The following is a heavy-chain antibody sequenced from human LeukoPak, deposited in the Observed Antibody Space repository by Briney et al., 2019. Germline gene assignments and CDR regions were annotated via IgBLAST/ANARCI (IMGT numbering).Heavy chain of an antibody. D-gene: IGHD5-18*01. V-gene: IGHV3-53*04. CDR1: GFTVSSNY. J-gene: IGHJ4*02. Sequence: GGSLRLSCAASGFTVSSNYMSWVRQAPGKGLEWVSVIYSGGSTYYADSVKGRFAISRHNSKNTLYLQMNSLRAEDTAVYYCASGYGIYYFDYWGQGTLVTVSS. CDR2: IYSGGST. CDR3: ASGYGIYYFDY.